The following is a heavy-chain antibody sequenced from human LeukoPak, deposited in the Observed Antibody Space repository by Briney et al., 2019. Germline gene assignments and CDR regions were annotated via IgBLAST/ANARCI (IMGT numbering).Heavy chain of an antibody. D-gene: IGHD6-13*01. CDR2: IYYSGST. V-gene: IGHV4-39*01. CDR1: GGSISSSSYY. CDR3: ARQGIAASGYYYYMDV. Sequence: PSETLSLTCTVSGGSISSSSYYWGWIRQPPGMGLEWIGSIYYSGSTYYNPSLKSRVTISVDTSKNQFSLKLSSVTAADTAVYYCARQGIAASGYYYYMDVWGKGTTVTVSS. J-gene: IGHJ6*03.